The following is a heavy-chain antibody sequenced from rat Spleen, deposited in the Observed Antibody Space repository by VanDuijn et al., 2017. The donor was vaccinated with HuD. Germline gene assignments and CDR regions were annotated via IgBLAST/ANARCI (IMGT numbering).Heavy chain of an antibody. CDR1: GFNFNNYY. D-gene: IGHD1-2*01. J-gene: IGHJ2*01. CDR2: ISVGGGNT. CDR3: ATVYYSSYPFDY. V-gene: IGHV5-25*01. Sequence: EVQLVESGGGLVQPGGSLKLSCAASGFNFNNYYMAWVRQAPTKGLEWVASISVGGGNTYYRDSVKGRFTISRDNAKSTLYLQMDSLRSEDTATYYCATVYYSSYPFDYWGQGVMVTVSS.